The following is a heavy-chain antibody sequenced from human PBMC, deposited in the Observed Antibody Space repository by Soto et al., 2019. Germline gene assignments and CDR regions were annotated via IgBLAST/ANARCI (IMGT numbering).Heavy chain of an antibody. D-gene: IGHD2-2*01. CDR3: ARTLGYCSSTSCYAGHYYYYYYMDV. V-gene: IGHV4-4*02. CDR2: IYHGGST. J-gene: IGHJ6*03. Sequence: SDTLSLTCAVSSGSISSSNWWSWVRQPPGKGLEWIGEIYHGGSTNYNPSLKSRVTISVDKSKNQFSLKLSSVTAADTAVYYCARTLGYCSSTSCYAGHYYYYYYMDVWGKGTTITVSS. CDR1: SGSISSSNW.